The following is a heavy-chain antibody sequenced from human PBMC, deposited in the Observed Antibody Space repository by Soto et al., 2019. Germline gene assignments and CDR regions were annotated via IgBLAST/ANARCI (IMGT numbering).Heavy chain of an antibody. CDR3: AKDYYSSSANRFDY. CDR1: RFTFSSYA. CDR2: ISGSGGST. V-gene: IGHV3-23*01. J-gene: IGHJ4*02. Sequence: GGSLRLSCAASRFTFSSYAMSWVRQAPGKGLEWVSAISGSGGSTYYADSVRGRFTISRDNSKNTLYLQMNSLRAEDTAVYYCAKDYYSSSANRFDYWGQGTLVTVSS. D-gene: IGHD6-6*01.